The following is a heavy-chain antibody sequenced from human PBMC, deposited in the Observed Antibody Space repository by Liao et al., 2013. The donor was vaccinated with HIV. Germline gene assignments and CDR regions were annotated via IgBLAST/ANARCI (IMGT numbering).Heavy chain of an antibody. CDR1: GDSTSNFY. V-gene: IGHV4-4*07. CDR3: ARDSCTQVNCYHNWFDP. CDR2: IHSGGST. D-gene: IGHD2-21*01. J-gene: IGHJ5*02. Sequence: QVQLQESGPGLVKPSETLSLTCTVSGDSTSNFYWSWIRQPAREGLEWIGRIHSGGSTNYNPSLRSRVTMSVDRSTNQVALKLSSVTAADTAVYYCARDSCTQVNCYHNWFDPWGQGTLVTVSS.